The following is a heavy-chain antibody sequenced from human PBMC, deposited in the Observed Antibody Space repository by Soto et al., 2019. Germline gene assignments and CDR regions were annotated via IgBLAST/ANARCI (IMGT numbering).Heavy chain of an antibody. D-gene: IGHD2-21*02. CDR2: MYNTGST. J-gene: IGHJ6*02. CDR1: GGSISSGGYS. V-gene: IGHV4-61*08. CDR3: ARDLWGYCGTDCYPLDV. Sequence: SETLSLTCAVSGGSISSGGYSWSWLRQPPGKGLEWIGYMYNTGSTVYNPSFKSRVTISVDTSKNQFSLKLNSVTAADTAVYYCARDLWGYCGTDCYPLDVWGQGTTVTVS.